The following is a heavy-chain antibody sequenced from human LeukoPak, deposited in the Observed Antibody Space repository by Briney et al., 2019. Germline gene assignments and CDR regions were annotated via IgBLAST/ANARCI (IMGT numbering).Heavy chain of an antibody. CDR3: ARVPGIAWESDAFDI. CDR2: TTTTSTNK. CDR1: GFTFSTYG. D-gene: IGHD6-13*01. Sequence: GGSLRLSCAAPGFTFSTYGMSWVRQAPGKGLEWVSSTTTTSTNKYYADSVKGRFTISRDNAKNSLYLQMNSLRVEDAAVYYCARVPGIAWESDAFDIWGQGTMVTVSS. V-gene: IGHV3-21*06. J-gene: IGHJ3*02.